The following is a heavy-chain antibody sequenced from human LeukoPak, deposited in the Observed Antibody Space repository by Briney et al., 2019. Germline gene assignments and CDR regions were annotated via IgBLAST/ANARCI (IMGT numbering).Heavy chain of an antibody. J-gene: IGHJ4*02. D-gene: IGHD6-19*01. V-gene: IGHV4-30-4*08. CDR3: TRESGYSSGWYGY. CDR2: IYYSGST. Sequence: PSQTLSLTCTVSGGSISSGGYYWGWIRQHPGKGLEWIGYIYYSGSTYYNPSLKGRVTISVDTSKNQFSLKLSSVTAADTAVYYCTRESGYSSGWYGYWGQGTLVTVPS. CDR1: GGSISSGGYY.